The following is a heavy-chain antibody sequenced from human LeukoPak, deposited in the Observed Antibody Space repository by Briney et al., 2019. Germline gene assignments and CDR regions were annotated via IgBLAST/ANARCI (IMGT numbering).Heavy chain of an antibody. D-gene: IGHD6-13*01. CDR2: IIASSGST. V-gene: IGHV3-23*01. CDR1: GFSFSNYA. J-gene: IGHJ4*02. Sequence: GGSLRLSCASSGFSFSNYAMGWVRQAPGKGLEWVSLIIASSGSTFYADSVRGRFTISRDNSKNTLYLQMNSLRAEDTAVYYCAKDPRYSSSWSFDYWGQGTLVTVSS. CDR3: AKDPRYSSSWSFDY.